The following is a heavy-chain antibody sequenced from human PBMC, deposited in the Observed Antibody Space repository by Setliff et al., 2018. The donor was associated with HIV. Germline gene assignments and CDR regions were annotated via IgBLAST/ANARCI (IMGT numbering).Heavy chain of an antibody. CDR2: IYYSGST. D-gene: IGHD6-6*01. CDR3: ARGPAGRLVFLSY. V-gene: IGHV4-59*01. Sequence: SETLSLTCTVSGGSISSYYWSWIRQPPGKGLEWIGYIYYSGSTNYNPSLKSRVTISVDTSKNQFSLTLNSVTAADTAVYYCARGPAGRLVFLSYRGQGTLVTVSS. J-gene: IGHJ4*02. CDR1: GGSISSYY.